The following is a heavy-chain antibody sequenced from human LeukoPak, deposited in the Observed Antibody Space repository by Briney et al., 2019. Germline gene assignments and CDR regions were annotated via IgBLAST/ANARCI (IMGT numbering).Heavy chain of an antibody. V-gene: IGHV3-48*03. D-gene: IGHD6-6*01. Sequence: GGSLRLSCAASGFTFSSYEMNWVRQAPGKGLEWVSYISSSGSTIYYADSVKGRFTISRDNSKNTLYLQMNSLRAEDTAVYYCAKLWQLATRWFDPWGQGTLVTVSS. CDR2: ISSSGSTI. CDR1: GFTFSSYE. J-gene: IGHJ5*02. CDR3: AKLWQLATRWFDP.